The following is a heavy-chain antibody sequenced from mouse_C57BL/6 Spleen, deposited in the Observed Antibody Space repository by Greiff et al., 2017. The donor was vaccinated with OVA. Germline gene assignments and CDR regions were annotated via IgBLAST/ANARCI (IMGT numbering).Heavy chain of an antibody. J-gene: IGHJ2*01. Sequence: QVQLQQPGAELVMPGASVKLSCKASGYTFTSYWMHWVKQRPGQGLEWIGEIDPSDSYTNYNQKFKGKSTLTVDKSSSTAYMQLSSLTSEDSAVYYCHYDARSWGQGTTLTVSS. D-gene: IGHD2-4*01. CDR1: GYTFTSYW. CDR2: IDPSDSYT. CDR3: HYDARS. V-gene: IGHV1-69*01.